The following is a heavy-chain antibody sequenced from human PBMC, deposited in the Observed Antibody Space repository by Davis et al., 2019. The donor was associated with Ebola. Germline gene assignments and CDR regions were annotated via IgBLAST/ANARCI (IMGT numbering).Heavy chain of an antibody. CDR2: ISGSGGST. V-gene: IGHV3-23*01. J-gene: IGHJ6*03. Sequence: PGGSLRLSCAPSGFTFSNYAMNWVRQAPGKGLEWVSAISGSGGSTYYADSVKGRFTISRDNSKNTLYLQMNSLRAEDTAVYYCARDNLLNYYYMDVWGKGTTVTVSS. CDR3: ARDNLLNYYYMDV. D-gene: IGHD2/OR15-2a*01. CDR1: GFTFSNYA.